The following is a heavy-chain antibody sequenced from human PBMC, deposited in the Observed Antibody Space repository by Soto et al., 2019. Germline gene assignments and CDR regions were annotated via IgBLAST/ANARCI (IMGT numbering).Heavy chain of an antibody. V-gene: IGHV3-48*02. CDR2: ISSSSSTI. Sequence: GESLKISCAASGFTFSSYSMNWVRQAPGKGLEWVSYISSSSSTIYYADSVKGRFTISRDNAKNSLYLQMNSLGDEDTAVYYCQVSDFWSGYHPAWFDYWGQGTLVTVSS. CDR1: GFTFSSYS. D-gene: IGHD3-3*01. CDR3: QVSDFWSGYHPAWFDY. J-gene: IGHJ4*02.